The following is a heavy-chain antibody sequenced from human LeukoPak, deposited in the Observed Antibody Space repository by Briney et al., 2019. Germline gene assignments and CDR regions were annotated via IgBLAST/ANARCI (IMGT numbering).Heavy chain of an antibody. CDR1: GDXMSGYY. J-gene: IGHJ4*02. CDR2: IYTTGST. CDR3: ARVRVGITSYDF. D-gene: IGHD1-26*01. Sequence: SETLSLTCTVSGDXMSGYYWSWIRQPAGKGLEWIGRIYTTGSTNHNPSLKSRVTMSVDTSKNQFSLKLSSVTAADTAVYYCARVRVGITSYDFWGLGALVTVSS. V-gene: IGHV4-4*07.